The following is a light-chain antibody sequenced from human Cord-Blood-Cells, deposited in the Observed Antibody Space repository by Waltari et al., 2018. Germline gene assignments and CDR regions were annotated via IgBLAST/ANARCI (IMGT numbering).Light chain of an antibody. V-gene: IGKV1-33*01. CDR3: QQYYNRSLT. J-gene: IGKJ4*01. CDR2: DAS. CDR1: QDISNY. Sequence: DIQMTQSPSSLSASVGDRVTITCQASQDISNYLNWYQQKPGQAPKLLIYDASNLETGVPSRFSGRGSGTNFAFTISSLQPEDIATYCGQQYYNRSLTFGGGTKGEIE.